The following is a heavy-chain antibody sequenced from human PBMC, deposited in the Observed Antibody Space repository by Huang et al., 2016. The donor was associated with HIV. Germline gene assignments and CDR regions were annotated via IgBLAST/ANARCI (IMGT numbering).Heavy chain of an antibody. CDR1: GFPFNNHA. CDR3: ARAKDTWDAYDI. V-gene: IGHV3-30-3*01. J-gene: IGHJ3*02. Sequence: QVQLVESGGGVVQPGRSLRLSCAASGFPFNNHAMHWVRQAPGKGLDWVAVIANDGSNNDYADVVKGRFTSSRDSSKSTLSLHMTSLRTEDTAVYYCARAKDTWDAYDIWGQGTMVIVSS. CDR2: IANDGSNN. D-gene: IGHD5-18*01.